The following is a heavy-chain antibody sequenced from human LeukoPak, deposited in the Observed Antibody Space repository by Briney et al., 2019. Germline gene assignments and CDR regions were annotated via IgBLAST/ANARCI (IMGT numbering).Heavy chain of an antibody. CDR1: GFTLSSYW. CDR3: ARSYVRAIFGVAKIDAFDI. V-gene: IGHV3-74*01. J-gene: IGHJ3*02. CDR2: INKDGSST. D-gene: IGHD3-3*01. Sequence: PGGSLRLSCAASGFTLSSYWMHWVRQAPGKGLVWVSHINKDGSSTSYADSVKGRFTISRDNAKNTLYLEMNSLRAEDTAVYYCARSYVRAIFGVAKIDAFDIWGQGTMVTVSS.